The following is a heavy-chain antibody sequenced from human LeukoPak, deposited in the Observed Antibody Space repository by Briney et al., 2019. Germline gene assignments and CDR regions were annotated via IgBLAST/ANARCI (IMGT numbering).Heavy chain of an antibody. CDR3: ATYSIAVAFQH. D-gene: IGHD6-19*01. CDR2: IFYSGST. CDR1: GGSISTYY. J-gene: IGHJ1*01. V-gene: IGHV4-59*01. Sequence: SETLSLTCTVSGGSISTYYWSWIRQPPGKGLEWIGYIFYSGSTNYNPSLMSRVTISVDTSKNQFSLKLSSVTAADTAVYYCATYSIAVAFQHWGQGTLVTVSS.